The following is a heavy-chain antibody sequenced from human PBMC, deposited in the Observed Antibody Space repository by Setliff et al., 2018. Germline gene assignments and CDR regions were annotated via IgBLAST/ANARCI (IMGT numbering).Heavy chain of an antibody. CDR3: ARVSEAAAAGFDY. CDR2: ISAYNGNT. D-gene: IGHD6-13*01. Sequence: ASVKVSCKASGYTFTSYAMHWVRQAPGQGLEWMGWISAYNGNTNYAQKFQGRVTMTTDTSTSTAYMELRSLRSDDTAVYYCARVSEAAAAGFDYWGQGTLVTVSS. J-gene: IGHJ4*02. CDR1: GYTFTSYA. V-gene: IGHV1-18*01.